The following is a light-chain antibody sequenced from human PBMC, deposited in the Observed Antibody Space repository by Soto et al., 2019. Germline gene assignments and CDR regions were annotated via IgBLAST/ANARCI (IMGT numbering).Light chain of an antibody. V-gene: IGKV3-11*01. CDR3: QQRQYWPPIT. Sequence: EIVMTQSPATLSVSPGERATLSCRASQSVSSYLAWYQQKPGQAPRPLIYDTSNRATGVPARFSGSGSGTDFTLTISSLEPEDCAIYYCQQRQYWPPITFGQGTRLEIK. CDR2: DTS. CDR1: QSVSSY. J-gene: IGKJ5*01.